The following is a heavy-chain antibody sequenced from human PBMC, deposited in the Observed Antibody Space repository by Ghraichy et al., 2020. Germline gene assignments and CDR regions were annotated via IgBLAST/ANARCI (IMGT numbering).Heavy chain of an antibody. V-gene: IGHV3-23*01. Sequence: GWSLRLSCAASGFTFSSYAMSWVRQAPGKGLEWVSAISGSGGSTYYADSVKGRFTISRDNSKNTLYLQMNSLRAEDTAVYYCAKDRVWSHGITMVRGVIGYFDYWGQGTLVTVSS. CDR1: GFTFSSYA. D-gene: IGHD3-10*01. CDR2: ISGSGGST. CDR3: AKDRVWSHGITMVRGVIGYFDY. J-gene: IGHJ4*02.